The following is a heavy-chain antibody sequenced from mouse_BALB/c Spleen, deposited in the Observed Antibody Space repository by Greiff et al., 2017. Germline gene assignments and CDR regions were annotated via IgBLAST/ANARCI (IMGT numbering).Heavy chain of an antibody. V-gene: IGHV5-4*02. J-gene: IGHJ2*01. CDR2: ISDGGSYT. CDR3: ARDYGSNYFDY. D-gene: IGHD1-1*01. CDR1: GFTFSDYY. Sequence: EVHLVESGGGLVKPGGSLKLSCAASGFTFSDYYMYWVRQTPEKRLEWVATISDGGSYTYYPDSVKGRFTISRDNAKNNLYLQMSSLKSEDTAMYYCARDYGSNYFDYWGQGTTLTVSS.